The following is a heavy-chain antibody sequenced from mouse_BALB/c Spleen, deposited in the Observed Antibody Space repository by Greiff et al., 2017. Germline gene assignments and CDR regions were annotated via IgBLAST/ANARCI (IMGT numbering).Heavy chain of an antibody. Sequence: VKLQQSGAELARPGASVKMSCKASGYTFTSYTMHWVKQRPGQGLEWIGYINPSSGYTNYNQKFKDKATLTADKSSSTAYMQLSSLTSEDSAVYYCARYYYDYVEGFAYWGQGTLVTVSA. CDR1: GYTFTSYT. D-gene: IGHD2-4*01. CDR2: INPSSGYT. V-gene: IGHV1-4*01. J-gene: IGHJ3*01. CDR3: ARYYYDYVEGFAY.